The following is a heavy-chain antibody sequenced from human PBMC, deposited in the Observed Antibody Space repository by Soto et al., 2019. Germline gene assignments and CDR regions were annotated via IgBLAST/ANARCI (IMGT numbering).Heavy chain of an antibody. Sequence: GASVKVSCKASGYTFTGYYMHWVRQAPGQGLEWMGWINPNSGGTNYAQKFQGRVTMTRDTSISTAYMELNTLRAEDTAVYYCARDVSGFEYFDFWGQGTLVTVSS. CDR3: ARDVSGFEYFDF. CDR2: INPNSGGT. D-gene: IGHD3-9*01. CDR1: GYTFTGYY. J-gene: IGHJ4*02. V-gene: IGHV1-2*02.